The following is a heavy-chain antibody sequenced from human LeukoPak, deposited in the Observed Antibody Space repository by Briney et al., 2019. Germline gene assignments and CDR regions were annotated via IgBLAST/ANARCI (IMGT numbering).Heavy chain of an antibody. V-gene: IGHV3-48*03. Sequence: GGSLRLSCAASGFTFSSYGMNWVRQAPGKGLEWVSYIRSGGSTTFDADSVKGRFTISRDNAKNSLYLQMNSLRVEDTAVYHCARDTILDIWGQGTMVTVSS. CDR2: IRSGGSTT. CDR1: GFTFSSYG. J-gene: IGHJ3*02. D-gene: IGHD2-21*01. CDR3: ARDTILDI.